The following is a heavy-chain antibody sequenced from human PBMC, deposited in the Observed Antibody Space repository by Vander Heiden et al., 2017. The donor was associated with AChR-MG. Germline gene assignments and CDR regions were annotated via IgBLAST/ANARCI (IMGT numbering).Heavy chain of an antibody. Sequence: QVQLVQSGAEVKKPGASVKVSCKASGYSFSRYYMHWVRQAPGQGLEWMGIINPTSGTTSYAQKFQGRVTMTRDTSTSTVYMELSSLRSEDTAVYYCARTYSNKDAFDIWGQGTMVTVS. CDR1: GYSFSRYY. D-gene: IGHD6-13*01. CDR2: INPTSGTT. J-gene: IGHJ3*02. V-gene: IGHV1-46*01. CDR3: ARTYSNKDAFDI.